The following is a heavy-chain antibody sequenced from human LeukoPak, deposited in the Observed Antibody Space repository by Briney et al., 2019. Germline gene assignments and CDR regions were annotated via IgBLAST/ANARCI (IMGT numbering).Heavy chain of an antibody. D-gene: IGHD3-9*01. CDR1: GGSISSYY. V-gene: IGHV4-59*08. CDR2: IYYSGST. J-gene: IGHJ4*02. CDR3: ARLTSHYDILTGYFDY. Sequence: SETLSLTCTVSGGSISSYYWSWIRQPPGKGLERIGYIYYSGSTNYNPSLKSRVTISVDTSKNQFSLKLSSVTAADTAVYYCARLTSHYDILTGYFDYWGQGTLVTVSS.